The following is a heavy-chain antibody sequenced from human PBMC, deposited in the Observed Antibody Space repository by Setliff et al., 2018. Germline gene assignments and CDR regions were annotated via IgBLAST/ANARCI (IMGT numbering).Heavy chain of an antibody. J-gene: IGHJ6*03. D-gene: IGHD2-21*01. V-gene: IGHV4-59*01. CDR1: GGSFSTYY. Sequence: SETLSLTCTVSGGSFSTYYWSWIRQAPGKGLEWIGHVYYSGAANYNPSLKSRVTVSVDTSKNQFSLKLSSVTAADTAVYYCARGLVAARYYYYYYMDVWGKGTTVTVSS. CDR3: ARGLVAARYYYYYYMDV. CDR2: VYYSGAA.